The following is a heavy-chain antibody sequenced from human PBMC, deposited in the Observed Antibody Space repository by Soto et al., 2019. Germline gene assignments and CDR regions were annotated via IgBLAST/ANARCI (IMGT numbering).Heavy chain of an antibody. CDR2: IYYSGST. CDR1: GGSVSSGSYY. Sequence: SETLSLTCTVSGGSVSSGSYYWSWIRQPPGKGLEWIGYIYYSGSTNYNPSLKSRVTISVDTSKNQFSLKLSSVTAADTAVYYCARDTSRRFDPWGQGTLVTVSS. J-gene: IGHJ5*02. V-gene: IGHV4-61*01. CDR3: ARDTSRRFDP.